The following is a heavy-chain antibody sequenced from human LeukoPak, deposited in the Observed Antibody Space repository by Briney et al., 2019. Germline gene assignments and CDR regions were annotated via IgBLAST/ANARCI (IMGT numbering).Heavy chain of an antibody. V-gene: IGHV3-30-3*01. Sequence: PGRSLRLSCAASGFTFSSYAMHWVRQAPGKGLEWVAVISYDGSNKYYADSVKGRFTISRDNSKNTLYLQMNSLRAEDTAVYYCAREFIVATIDHDAFDIWGQGTMVTVSS. CDR1: GFTFSSYA. D-gene: IGHD5-12*01. CDR2: ISYDGSNK. CDR3: AREFIVATIDHDAFDI. J-gene: IGHJ3*02.